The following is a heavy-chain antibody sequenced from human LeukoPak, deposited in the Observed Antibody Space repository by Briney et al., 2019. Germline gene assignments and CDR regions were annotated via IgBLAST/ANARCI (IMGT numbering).Heavy chain of an antibody. CDR1: GYTFTGYY. D-gene: IGHD3-22*01. CDR3: ARGGVRARYYYDSSGYLYFDY. V-gene: IGHV1-2*02. J-gene: IGHJ4*02. Sequence: ASVKVSCKASGYTFTGYYMHWVRQAPGQGLEWMGWINPNSGGTNYAQKFQGRATMTRDTSISTAYMELSRLRSDDTAVYYCARGGVRARYYYDSSGYLYFDYWGQGTLVTVSS. CDR2: INPNSGGT.